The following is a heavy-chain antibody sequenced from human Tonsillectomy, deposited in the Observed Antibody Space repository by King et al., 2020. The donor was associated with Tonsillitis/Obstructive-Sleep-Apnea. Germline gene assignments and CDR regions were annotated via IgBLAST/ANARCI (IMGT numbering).Heavy chain of an antibody. V-gene: IGHV3-30*01. CDR1: GFTFSSYA. CDR3: ARESAGFLESNAFDI. Sequence: VQLVESGGGVVQPGRSLRLSCAASGFTFSSYAMHWVRQAPGKGLEWVAVISYDGSNKYYADSVKGRFTISRENSKNTLYLQMNSLRAEDTAVYYCARESAGFLESNAFDIWGQGTMVTVSS. D-gene: IGHD3-3*01. CDR2: ISYDGSNK. J-gene: IGHJ3*02.